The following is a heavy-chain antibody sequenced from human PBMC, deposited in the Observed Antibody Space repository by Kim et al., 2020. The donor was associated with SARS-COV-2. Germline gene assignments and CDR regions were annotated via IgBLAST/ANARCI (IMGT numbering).Heavy chain of an antibody. D-gene: IGHD6-19*01. CDR3: ARPGIGSGFFN. J-gene: IGHJ4*02. V-gene: IGHV4-39*01. CDR2: IYYSGST. Sequence: SETLSLTCTVSGGSISSSSYYWGWIRQPPGKGLEWIGSIYYSGSTYYNPSLKSRVTISVDTSKNQFSLKLSSVTAADTAVYYCARPGIGSGFFNWGQGTLVTVSS. CDR1: GGSISSSSYY.